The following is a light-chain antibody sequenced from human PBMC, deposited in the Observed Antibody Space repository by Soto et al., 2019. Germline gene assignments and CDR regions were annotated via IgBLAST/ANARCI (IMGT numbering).Light chain of an antibody. Sequence: IVLTQSPGTLSLSQGERATLSCKASQSVSSSYLAWYQQKPGQAPRLLIYGASSRATGIPDRFSGRGYGTEFTLTITSLRPEDFGVYYCQQYRSWPRTFGQGTKVDIK. J-gene: IGKJ1*01. CDR1: QSVSSSY. CDR2: GAS. CDR3: QQYRSWPRT. V-gene: IGKV3-20*01.